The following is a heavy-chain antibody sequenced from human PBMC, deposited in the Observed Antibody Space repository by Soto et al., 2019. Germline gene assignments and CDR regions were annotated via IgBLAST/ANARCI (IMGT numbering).Heavy chain of an antibody. CDR1: GFTFTSSA. D-gene: IGHD1-1*01. V-gene: IGHV1-58*01. CDR3: AAGVELEGYGMDV. J-gene: IGHJ6*02. Sequence: ASVKVSCKASGFTFTSSAVQWVRQARGQRLEWIGWIVVGSGNTNYAQKFQERATITRDMSTSTAYMELSSLRSEDTAVYYCAAGVELEGYGMDVWGQGTTVTVSS. CDR2: IVVGSGNT.